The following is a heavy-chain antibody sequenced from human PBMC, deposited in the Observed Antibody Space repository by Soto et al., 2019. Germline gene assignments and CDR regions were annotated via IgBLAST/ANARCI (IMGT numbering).Heavy chain of an antibody. Sequence: GSLRLSCAASGFTFSSYAMSWVRQAPGKGLEWVSAISGSGGSTYYNPSLKSRVTISVDTSKNQFSLKLSSVTAADTAVYYCARTDTAMVHFDYWGQGTLVTVSS. CDR1: GFTFSSYA. CDR3: ARTDTAMVHFDY. CDR2: ISGSGGST. J-gene: IGHJ4*02. V-gene: IGHV3-23*02. D-gene: IGHD5-18*01.